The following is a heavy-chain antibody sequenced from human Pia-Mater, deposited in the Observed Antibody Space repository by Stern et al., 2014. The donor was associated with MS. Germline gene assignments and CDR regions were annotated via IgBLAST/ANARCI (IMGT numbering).Heavy chain of an antibody. D-gene: IGHD3-16*02. CDR2: ISWNSNNI. CDR3: AKDISERHYYFDS. Sequence: VQLVESGGGSVQPGRSLRLSCADSEFTFDDCAMHWVRQAPGKGLEWVSGISWNSNNIGYADSVRGRFTISRDNAKNSLYLQMNGLRPEDTALYYCAKDISERHYYFDSWGEGTLVTVSS. V-gene: IGHV3-9*01. CDR1: EFTFDDCA. J-gene: IGHJ4*02.